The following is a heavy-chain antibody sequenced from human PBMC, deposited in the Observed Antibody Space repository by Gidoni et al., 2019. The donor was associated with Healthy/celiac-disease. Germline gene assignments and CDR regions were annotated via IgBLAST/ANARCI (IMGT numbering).Heavy chain of an antibody. D-gene: IGHD1-1*01. CDR1: GFTFSSYA. V-gene: IGHV3-23*01. CDR3: AKGLIANWNDALAFDI. Sequence: EVQLLESGGGLVQPGGSLRLSCAASGFTFSSYAMSWVRQAPGKGLEWVSAISGSGGSTYYADSVKGRFTISRDNSKNTLYLQMNSLRAEDTAVYYCAKGLIANWNDALAFDIWGQGTMVTVSS. CDR2: ISGSGGST. J-gene: IGHJ3*02.